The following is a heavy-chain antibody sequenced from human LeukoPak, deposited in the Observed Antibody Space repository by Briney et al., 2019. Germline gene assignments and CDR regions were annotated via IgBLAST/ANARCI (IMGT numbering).Heavy chain of an antibody. CDR1: GYTFTGYY. CDR2: INPNSGGT. J-gene: IGHJ3*02. D-gene: IGHD3-9*01. CDR3: ARRRAPRYFDWLRGNDAFDI. V-gene: IGHV1-2*02. Sequence: ASVKVSCKASGYTFTGYYMHWVRQAPGQGLGWMGWINPNSGGTNYAQKFQGRVTMTRNTSISTAYMELSSLRSEDTAVYYCARRRAPRYFDWLRGNDAFDIWGQGTMVTVSS.